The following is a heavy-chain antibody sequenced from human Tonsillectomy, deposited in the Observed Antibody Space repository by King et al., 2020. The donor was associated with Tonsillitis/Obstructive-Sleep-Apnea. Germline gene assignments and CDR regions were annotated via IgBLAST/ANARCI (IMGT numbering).Heavy chain of an antibody. J-gene: IGHJ4*02. CDR3: ARGDYYGSESFLPY. CDR2: IYSGGST. Sequence: VQLVESGGGLVQPGGSLRLSCAASGFTVSSNYMSWVRQAPGKGLEWVSVIYSGGSTYYADSVKGRFTISRDNSKNTLYLQMNSMRAEDTAVYYCARGDYYGSESFLPYWGQGTLVTVSS. CDR1: GFTVSSNY. V-gene: IGHV3-66*01. D-gene: IGHD3-10*01.